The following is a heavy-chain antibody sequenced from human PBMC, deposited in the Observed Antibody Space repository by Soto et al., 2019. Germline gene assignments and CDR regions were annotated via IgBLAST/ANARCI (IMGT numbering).Heavy chain of an antibody. Sequence: PSETLSLTCSVSSDSMNSGGYYWSWIRQHPGKGLEWIGYIYSNGDTYYNPSLKSRVTISVDTSKNQFSLNLTSVTAADTAVYCCARRGGSSSGYYYYAMDVWGQGTTVNVSS. V-gene: IGHV4-31*03. CDR2: IYSNGDT. CDR3: ARRGGSSSGYYYYAMDV. D-gene: IGHD6-6*01. CDR1: SDSMNSGGYY. J-gene: IGHJ6*02.